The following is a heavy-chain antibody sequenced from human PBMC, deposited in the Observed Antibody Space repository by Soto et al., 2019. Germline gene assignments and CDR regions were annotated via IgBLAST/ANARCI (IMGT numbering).Heavy chain of an antibody. CDR3: PKVGVIRVANGYFEL. CDR2: TSGGGSTA. CDR1: GFTFTSYA. J-gene: IGHJ2*01. D-gene: IGHD2-21*01. Sequence: RGSLRLSCAASGFTFTSYAMSWVRQAPGKGLEWVSAITSGGGSTAYYADSVKGRFTISRDHSINTVFLQMNSLRAEDTALYYCPKVGVIRVANGYFELCDRGTRVTVSS. V-gene: IGHV3-23*01.